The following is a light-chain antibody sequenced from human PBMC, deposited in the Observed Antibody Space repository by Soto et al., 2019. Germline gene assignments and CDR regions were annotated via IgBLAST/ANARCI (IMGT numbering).Light chain of an antibody. CDR2: ENN. Sequence: QSVLTQPPSVSAAPGQKVTISCSGSSSNIGNNYVSWYQQLRGTAPKLLIYENNKRPSGIPDRFSGSKSGTSATLGITGLQTGDEADYYCGTWDSSLSAHYVFGPGTKLTVL. CDR1: SSNIGNNY. CDR3: GTWDSSLSAHYV. J-gene: IGLJ1*01. V-gene: IGLV1-51*02.